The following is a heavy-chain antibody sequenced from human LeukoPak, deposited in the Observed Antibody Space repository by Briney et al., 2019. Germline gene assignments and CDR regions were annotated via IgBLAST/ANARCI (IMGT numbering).Heavy chain of an antibody. CDR3: ARDKSSGWYPGEFDY. D-gene: IGHD6-19*01. CDR1: GGSISSSSYY. CDR2: IYHSGST. Sequence: SETLSLTCTVSGGSISSSSYYWGWIRQPPGKGLEWIGSIYHSGSTYYNPSLKSRVTISVDTSKNQFSLKLSSVTAADTAVYYCARDKSSGWYPGEFDYWGQGTLVTVSS. J-gene: IGHJ4*02. V-gene: IGHV4-39*07.